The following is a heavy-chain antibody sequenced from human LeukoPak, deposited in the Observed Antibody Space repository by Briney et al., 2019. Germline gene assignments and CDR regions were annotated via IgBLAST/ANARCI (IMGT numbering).Heavy chain of an antibody. CDR1: GFTFSSYA. D-gene: IGHD3-10*01. CDR2: ISGSGGST. V-gene: IGHV3-23*01. J-gene: IGHJ4*02. CDR3: AVYGSGTFDY. Sequence: SGGSLRLSCAASGFTFSSYAMSWVRQGPGKGLEWVSGISGSGGSTYYADSVKGRFTISRDNSKNTLYLQMNSLRAEDTAVYYCAVYGSGTFDYWGQGTLVTVSS.